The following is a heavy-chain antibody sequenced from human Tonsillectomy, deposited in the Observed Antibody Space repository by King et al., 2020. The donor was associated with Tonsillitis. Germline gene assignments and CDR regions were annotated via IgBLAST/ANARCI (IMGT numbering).Heavy chain of an antibody. J-gene: IGHJ3*02. CDR1: GFTFSSYW. V-gene: IGHV3-74*01. CDR2: INSDGSST. D-gene: IGHD3-22*01. CDR3: ASSSGYYVANAFDI. Sequence: VQLVESGGGLVQPGGSLRLSCAASGFTFSSYWMHWVRQAPGKGLVWVSRINSDGSSTSYADSVKGRFTISRDNAKNTLYLQMNSLRAEDTAVYYCASSSGYYVANAFDIWGQGTMVTVSS.